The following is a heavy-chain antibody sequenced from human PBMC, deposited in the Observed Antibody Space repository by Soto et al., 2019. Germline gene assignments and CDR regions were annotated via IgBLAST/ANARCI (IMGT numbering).Heavy chain of an antibody. CDR2: IIPIFGTA. D-gene: IGHD1-26*01. CDR3: ARRLMGATRILDDY. J-gene: IGHJ4*02. Sequence: SVKVSCKASGGTFSSYAISWVRQAPGQGLEWMGGIIPIFGTANYAQKFQGRVTITADESTSTAYMELSSLRSEDTAVYYCARRLMGATRILDDYWGQGTLGTVSS. V-gene: IGHV1-69*13. CDR1: GGTFSSYA.